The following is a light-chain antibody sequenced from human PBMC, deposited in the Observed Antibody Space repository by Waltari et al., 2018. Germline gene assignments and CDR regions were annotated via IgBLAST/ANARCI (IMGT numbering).Light chain of an antibody. V-gene: IGKV3-11*01. CDR2: DAS. CDR3: QQRSDFVT. CDR1: QSVSTS. Sequence: EIVLTQSPATLSLSPGERATLYCTASQSVSTSVAWYQQKPGQAPRLLIYDASNRDTGIPARFSGRGSGTDFTLTVSSLEPEDFAVYYCQQRSDFVTFGGGTKVEIK. J-gene: IGKJ4*01.